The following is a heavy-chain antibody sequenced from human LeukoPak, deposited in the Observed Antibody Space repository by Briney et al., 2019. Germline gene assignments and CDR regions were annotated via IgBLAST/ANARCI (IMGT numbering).Heavy chain of an antibody. Sequence: GGSPRLSCAASGFTFSSFSMNWVRQAPGKGLEWVSFITGSSSTIYYADSVKGRFTISRDNAKNSLYLQMNSLRAEDTAVYYCARSSDDYGDYYGMDVWGQGTTVTVSS. V-gene: IGHV3-48*01. CDR1: GFTFSSFS. CDR2: ITGSSSTI. CDR3: ARSSDDYGDYYGMDV. D-gene: IGHD4-17*01. J-gene: IGHJ6*02.